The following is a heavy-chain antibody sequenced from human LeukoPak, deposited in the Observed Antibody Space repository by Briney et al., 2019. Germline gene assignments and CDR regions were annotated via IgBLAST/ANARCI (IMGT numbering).Heavy chain of an antibody. CDR3: ASGSYYFDY. Sequence: SETLSLTCTVSGGSIRSYYWSWIRQPPGKGLEWIGYIYYSGSTKYNPSLKSRATISVDTSKNQFSLKLNSVTAADTAVYYCASGSYYFDYWGQGTLVTVS. V-gene: IGHV4-59*08. J-gene: IGHJ4*02. CDR1: GGSIRSYY. CDR2: IYYSGST. D-gene: IGHD1-26*01.